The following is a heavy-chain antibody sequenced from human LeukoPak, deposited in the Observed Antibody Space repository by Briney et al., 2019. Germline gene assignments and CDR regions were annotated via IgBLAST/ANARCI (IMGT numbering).Heavy chain of an antibody. CDR2: ISAYNGNT. D-gene: IGHD4-17*01. Sequence: ASVKVSCKASGYTFTSYGISWVRQAPGQGLEWMGWISAYNGNTNYAQKLQGRVTMTTDTSTSTAYMELRSLRSDDTAVYYCARGESTVTTNPRGFDPWGQGTLVTVSS. CDR3: ARGESTVTTNPRGFDP. V-gene: IGHV1-18*01. CDR1: GYTFTSYG. J-gene: IGHJ5*02.